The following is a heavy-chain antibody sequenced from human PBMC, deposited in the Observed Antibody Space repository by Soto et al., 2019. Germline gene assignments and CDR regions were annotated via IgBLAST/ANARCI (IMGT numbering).Heavy chain of an antibody. Sequence: SVKVSCKASGGTFSSYAISWVRPAPGRGREWMGGIIPIFGTANYAQKFQGRVTITADESTSTDYMELSRLRSEDTAVYYCAREEGYCSGGSCLAHASQIGGQGTMVTVSS. D-gene: IGHD2-15*01. CDR3: AREEGYCSGGSCLAHASQI. J-gene: IGHJ3*02. V-gene: IGHV1-69*13. CDR1: GGTFSSYA. CDR2: IIPIFGTA.